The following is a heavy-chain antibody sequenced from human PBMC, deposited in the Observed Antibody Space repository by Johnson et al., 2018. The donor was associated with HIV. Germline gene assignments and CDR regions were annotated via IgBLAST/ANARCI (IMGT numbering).Heavy chain of an antibody. V-gene: IGHV3-11*04. CDR3: ARDSTPWGDDYVDYAFDI. Sequence: QVQLVESGGSLVKPGGSMRLSCAASGFTFTDYYMTWIRQAPGKGLEWVSHISTSGGGIYYADSVQGRFTISRDNAKNSLFLQMNILRAEDTAVYYCARDSTPWGDDYVDYAFDIWGQGTLVTVSS. CDR1: GFTFTDYY. CDR2: ISTSGGGI. J-gene: IGHJ3*02. D-gene: IGHD4/OR15-4a*01.